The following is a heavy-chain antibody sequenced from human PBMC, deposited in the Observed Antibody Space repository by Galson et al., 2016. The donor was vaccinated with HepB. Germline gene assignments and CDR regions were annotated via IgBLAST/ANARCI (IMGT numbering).Heavy chain of an antibody. CDR2: LSGSGDVT. D-gene: IGHD3-16*02. Sequence: QPPGKGLEWVSSLSGSGDVTHHADSVKGRFTISRDNSKNTLYLQMSSLRAEDTALYYCAKSGVWGTHRSPDYWGQGILVTVSS. V-gene: IGHV3-23*01. J-gene: IGHJ4*02. CDR3: AKSGVWGTHRSPDY.